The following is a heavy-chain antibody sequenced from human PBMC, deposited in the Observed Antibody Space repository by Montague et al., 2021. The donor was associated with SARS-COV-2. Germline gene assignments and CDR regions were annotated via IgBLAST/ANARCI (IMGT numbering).Heavy chain of an antibody. Sequence: SETLSLTCTVSGGSISSYYWSWIWQPPGKGLEWTGNIYYSGSTNYNPSXKSRVTISVDTSKNQFSLKLSSVTAADTAVYYCARGSGWMGNAFDIWGQGTMVTVSS. J-gene: IGHJ3*02. D-gene: IGHD6-19*01. V-gene: IGHV4-59*01. CDR3: ARGSGWMGNAFDI. CDR2: IYYSGST. CDR1: GGSISSYY.